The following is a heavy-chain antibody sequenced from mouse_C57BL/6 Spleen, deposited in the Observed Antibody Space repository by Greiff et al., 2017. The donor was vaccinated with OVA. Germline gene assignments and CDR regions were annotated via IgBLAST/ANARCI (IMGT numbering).Heavy chain of an antibody. CDR3: ARGYYGNSYYFDY. Sequence: QVQLKESGAELVRPGASVKLSCKASGYTFTDYYINWVKQRPGQGLEWIARIYPGSGNTYYNEKFKGKATLTAEKSSSTAYMQLSSLTSEDSAVYLCARGYYGNSYYFDYWGQGTTLTVSS. D-gene: IGHD1-1*01. CDR1: GYTFTDYY. V-gene: IGHV1-76*01. CDR2: IYPGSGNT. J-gene: IGHJ2*01.